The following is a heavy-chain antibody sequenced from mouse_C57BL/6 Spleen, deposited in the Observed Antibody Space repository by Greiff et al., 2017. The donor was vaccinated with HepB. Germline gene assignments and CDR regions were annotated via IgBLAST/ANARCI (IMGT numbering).Heavy chain of an antibody. Sequence: VNVVESGAELVKPGASVKISCKASGYAFSSYWMNWVKQRPGKGLEWIGQIYPGDGDTNYNGKFKGKATLTADKSSSTAYMQLSSLTSEDSAVYFCAREIDYYGSSFDYWGQGTTLTVSS. V-gene: IGHV1-80*01. CDR2: IYPGDGDT. J-gene: IGHJ2*01. CDR1: GYAFSSYW. D-gene: IGHD1-1*01. CDR3: AREIDYYGSSFDY.